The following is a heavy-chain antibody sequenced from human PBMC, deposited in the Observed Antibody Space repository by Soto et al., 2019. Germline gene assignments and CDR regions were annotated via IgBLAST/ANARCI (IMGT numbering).Heavy chain of an antibody. V-gene: IGHV3-21*01. CDR3: AREKEIVVVPAATPHGAFDI. CDR2: ISSSSSYI. J-gene: IGHJ3*02. CDR1: GFTFSSYS. Sequence: GGSLRLSCAASGFTFSSYSMNWVRQAPGKGLEWVSSISSSSSYIYYADSVKGRFTISRDNAKNSLYLQMYSLRAEDTAVYYCAREKEIVVVPAATPHGAFDIWGQGTMVTVSS. D-gene: IGHD2-2*01.